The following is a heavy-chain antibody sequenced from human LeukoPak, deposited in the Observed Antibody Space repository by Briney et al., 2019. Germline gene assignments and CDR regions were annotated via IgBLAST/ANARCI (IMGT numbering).Heavy chain of an antibody. CDR3: ASRSGGYYSAIDI. J-gene: IGHJ3*02. Sequence: PSETLSLTCTVSGGSISSYYWTWIRQPPGKGLEWIGYMYPSGSTNYNPSLKSRVTISVDTSKNQFSLKLSSVTAADTAVYYCASRSGGYYSAIDIWGQGTMVTVSS. D-gene: IGHD1-26*01. CDR1: GGSISSYY. CDR2: MYPSGST. V-gene: IGHV4-4*08.